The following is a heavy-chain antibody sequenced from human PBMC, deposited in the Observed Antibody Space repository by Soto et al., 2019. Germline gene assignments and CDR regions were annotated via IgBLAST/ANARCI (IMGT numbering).Heavy chain of an antibody. V-gene: IGHV1-69*06. Sequence: SVNVSCTASGGTFSSYAISWVRQAPGQGLEWMGGIIPIFGTANYAQKFQGRVTITADKSTSTAYMELSSLRSEDTAVYYCARGGYCSGGSCYSNWFDPWGQGTLVTVSS. D-gene: IGHD2-15*01. J-gene: IGHJ5*02. CDR3: ARGGYCSGGSCYSNWFDP. CDR1: GGTFSSYA. CDR2: IIPIFGTA.